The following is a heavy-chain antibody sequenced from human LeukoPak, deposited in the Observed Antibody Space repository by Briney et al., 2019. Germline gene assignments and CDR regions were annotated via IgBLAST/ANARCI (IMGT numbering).Heavy chain of an antibody. CDR1: GFTFNNYDM. V-gene: IGHV4-4*02. CDR3: ARSIAAANRDAFDI. CDR2: IYHSGST. D-gene: IGHD6-13*01. J-gene: IGHJ3*02. Sequence: PGGSLRLSCAASGFTFNNYDMNWVRQPPGKGLEWIGEIYHSGSTNYNPSLTSRVTISVDKSKNQFCLKLSSVTAADTAVYYCARSIAAANRDAFDIWGQG.